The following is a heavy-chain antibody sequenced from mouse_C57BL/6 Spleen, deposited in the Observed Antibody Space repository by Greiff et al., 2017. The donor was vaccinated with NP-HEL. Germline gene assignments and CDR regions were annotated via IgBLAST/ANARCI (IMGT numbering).Heavy chain of an antibody. CDR1: GYTFTSYG. D-gene: IGHD1-1*01. CDR2: IYPRSGNT. V-gene: IGHV1-81*01. Sequence: QVQLQQSGAELARPGASVKLSCKASGYTFTSYGISWVKQRTGQGLEWIGEIYPRSGNTYYNEKFKGKATLTADKSSSTAYIELRSLTSEDSAVYFCARRGAVVGYFDVWGTGTTVTVSS. CDR3: ARRGAVVGYFDV. J-gene: IGHJ1*03.